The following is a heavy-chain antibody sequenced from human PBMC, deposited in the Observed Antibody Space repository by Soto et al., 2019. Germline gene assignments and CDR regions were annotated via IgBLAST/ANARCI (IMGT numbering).Heavy chain of an antibody. CDR2: ISGSGGTM. Sequence: GGSLRLSCSASGFTFSDYFMSWIRQVPGKGLEWLSYISGSGGTMYYADSVKGRFTISRDNSKNTLYLQMNSLRAEDTAVYYCAKVSNLWFDPWGQGTLVTVSS. V-gene: IGHV3-11*01. CDR3: AKVSNLWFDP. CDR1: GFTFSDYF. J-gene: IGHJ5*02.